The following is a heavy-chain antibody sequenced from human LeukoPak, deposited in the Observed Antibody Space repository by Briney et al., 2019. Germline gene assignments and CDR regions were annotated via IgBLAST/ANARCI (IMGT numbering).Heavy chain of an antibody. J-gene: IGHJ3*01. V-gene: IGHV3-15*01. D-gene: IGHD2-2*01. Sequence: PGGSLRLSCAASGFNFYYDWMSWVRQAPGKGLEWVGRIKSKTDGGTTEYAAPVKGRFTISRDDSRNTLYLQMSSLETEDTAVYYCVRDQYCASSSCPGAFDLWGQGTVVTVSS. CDR3: VRDQYCASSSCPGAFDL. CDR1: GFNFYYDW. CDR2: IKSKTDGGTT.